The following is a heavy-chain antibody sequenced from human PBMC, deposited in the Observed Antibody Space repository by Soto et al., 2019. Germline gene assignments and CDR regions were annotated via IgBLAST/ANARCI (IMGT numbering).Heavy chain of an antibody. D-gene: IGHD3-16*01. J-gene: IGHJ4*02. V-gene: IGHV3-66*01. CDR1: GFTVSTKY. Sequence: EVQLVESGGGLVQPGGSLRLSCAASGFTVSTKYMSWVRQAPGKGLEWVSVIYSGGSTFYADSVRGRFTISRDNSKNTVNLQMNSLRAEDTASYYCARDPWAADYWGQGTLFTVSS. CDR3: ARDPWAADY. CDR2: IYSGGST.